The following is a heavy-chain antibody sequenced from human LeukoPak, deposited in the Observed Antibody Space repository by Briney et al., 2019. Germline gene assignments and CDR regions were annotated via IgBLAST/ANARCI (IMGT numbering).Heavy chain of an antibody. D-gene: IGHD2-2*01. V-gene: IGHV4-61*02. CDR3: ASATYCSSTSCYQEYYYGMDV. Sequence: PSQTLSLTCTVSGGSISSGSNYWSWIRQPAGKGLEWIGRIYTSGSTNYNPSLKSRVTISVDTSKNQFSLKLSSVTAADTAVYYCASATYCSSTSCYQEYYYGMDVWGQGTTVTVSS. CDR2: IYTSGST. CDR1: GGSISSGSNY. J-gene: IGHJ6*02.